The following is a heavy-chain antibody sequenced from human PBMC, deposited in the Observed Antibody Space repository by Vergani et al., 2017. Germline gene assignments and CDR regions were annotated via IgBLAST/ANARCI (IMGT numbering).Heavy chain of an antibody. V-gene: IGHV1-2*02. CDR2: INPNSGGT. CDR1: GYTFTGYY. D-gene: IGHD6-19*01. J-gene: IGHJ6*02. CDR3: ARDGDSSGWYSYYYGMDV. Sequence: QVQLVQSGAEVKKPGASVKVSCKASGYTFTGYYMHWVRQAPGQGLEWMGWINPNSGGTNYAQKFQGRVTMTRDTSISTAYMELSRLRSDDTAVYYWARDGDSSGWYSYYYGMDVWGQGTTVTVSS.